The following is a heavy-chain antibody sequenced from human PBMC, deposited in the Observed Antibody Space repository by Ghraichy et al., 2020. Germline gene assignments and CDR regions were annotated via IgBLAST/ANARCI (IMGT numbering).Heavy chain of an antibody. CDR3: ARGWLRSFFDY. J-gene: IGHJ4*02. Sequence: SQTLSLTCAISGDRVSMNTDGWNWIRQSPSRGLEWLGRTYYNSKWFNDYAVSVKSRIIINADTSKNQLSLQLKSVTPEDTAVYYCARGWLRSFFDYWGQGILVTVSS. CDR2: TYYNSKWFN. V-gene: IGHV6-1*01. CDR1: GDRVSMNTDG. D-gene: IGHD5-12*01.